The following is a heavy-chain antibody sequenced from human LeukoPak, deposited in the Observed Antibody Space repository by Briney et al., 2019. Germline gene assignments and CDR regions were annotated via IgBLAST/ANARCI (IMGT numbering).Heavy chain of an antibody. J-gene: IGHJ4*02. D-gene: IGHD2-2*01. CDR3: ARGDRYCSSTSCRLSRRWGAPHTYYFDY. Sequence: RASVKVSCKASGGTFSSYAISWVRQAPGQGLEWMGGIIPIFGTANYAQKFQGRVTITADKSTSTAYMELSSLRSEDTAVYYCARGDRYCSSTSCRLSRRWGAPHTYYFDYWGQGTLVTVSS. CDR2: IIPIFGTA. V-gene: IGHV1-69*06. CDR1: GGTFSSYA.